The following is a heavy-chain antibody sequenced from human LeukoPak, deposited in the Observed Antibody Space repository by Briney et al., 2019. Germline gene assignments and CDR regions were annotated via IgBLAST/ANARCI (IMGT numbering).Heavy chain of an antibody. V-gene: IGHV4-34*01. Sequence: PSETLSLTCAVYGGSFSGYYWSWIRQPPGKGLEWIGETNHSGSTNYNPSLKSRVTISVDTSKNQFSLKLSSVTAADTAVYYCAGYARYCSGGSCYRDDWGQGTLVTVSS. CDR3: AGYARYCSGGSCYRDD. J-gene: IGHJ4*02. D-gene: IGHD2-15*01. CDR1: GGSFSGYY. CDR2: TNHSGST.